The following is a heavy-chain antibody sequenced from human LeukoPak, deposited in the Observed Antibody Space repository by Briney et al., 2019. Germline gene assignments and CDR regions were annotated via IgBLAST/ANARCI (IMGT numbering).Heavy chain of an antibody. V-gene: IGHV3-21*01. J-gene: IGHJ6*02. CDR2: ISSRSSYI. Sequence: GGSLRLSCAASGFTFSSYSMNWVRQAQGKGLEWVSSISSRSSYIYYADSVKGRFTISRDNAKNSLYLQMNSLRAEGTAVYYCARHYDSTYGMDVWGQGTTVTVSS. CDR1: GFTFSSYS. CDR3: ARHYDSTYGMDV. D-gene: IGHD3-22*01.